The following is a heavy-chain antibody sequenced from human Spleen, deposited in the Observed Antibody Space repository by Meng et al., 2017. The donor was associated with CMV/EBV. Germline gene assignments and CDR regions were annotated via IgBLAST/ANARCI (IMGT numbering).Heavy chain of an antibody. D-gene: IGHD2-2*01. CDR2: ISAYNGNT. CDR1: GGTFSSYA. CDR3: ARDKTPSLGYCSSTSCLGPNWFDP. Sequence: ASVKVSCKASGGTFSSYAIIWVRQAPGQGLEWMGWISAYNGNTNYAQKLQGRVTMTTDTSTSTAYMELRSLRSDDTAVYYCARDKTPSLGYCSSTSCLGPNWFDPWGQGTLVTVSS. J-gene: IGHJ5*02. V-gene: IGHV1-18*01.